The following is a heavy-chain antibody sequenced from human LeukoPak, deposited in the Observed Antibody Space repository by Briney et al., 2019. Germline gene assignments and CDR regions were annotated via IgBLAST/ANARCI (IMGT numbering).Heavy chain of an antibody. V-gene: IGHV4-59*08. Sequence: SVTLSLTCTASGGSISSYYWSWIRQPPGKGLEWIGYIYYSGSTNYNPSLKSRVTISVDTSKNQFSLKLSSVTAADTAVYYCARHRGYSGYVDYWGQGTLVTVSS. CDR2: IYYSGST. J-gene: IGHJ4*02. CDR3: ARHRGYSGYVDY. D-gene: IGHD5-12*01. CDR1: GGSISSYY.